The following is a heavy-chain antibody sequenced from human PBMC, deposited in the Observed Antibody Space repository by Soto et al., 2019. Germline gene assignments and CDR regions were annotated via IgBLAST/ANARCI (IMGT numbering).Heavy chain of an antibody. D-gene: IGHD1-7*01. CDR1: GFSFSTYG. CDR3: AKGFGNYGAFDY. Sequence: QVHLVESGGGVVQPGRSLRLSCAASGFSFSTYGMHWVRQAPGKGLEWVAFISNDGSNKYYADSVKGRFTISRDNSKNTLYLQKNSLRAEDTAVYYRAKGFGNYGAFDYWGQGTLVTVSS. V-gene: IGHV3-30*18. CDR2: ISNDGSNK. J-gene: IGHJ4*02.